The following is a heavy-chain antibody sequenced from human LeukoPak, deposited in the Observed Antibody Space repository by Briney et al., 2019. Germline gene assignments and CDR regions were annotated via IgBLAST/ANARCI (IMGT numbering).Heavy chain of an antibody. D-gene: IGHD6-19*01. CDR3: ARDPTSTYSSGWSFDI. Sequence: GASVKVSCKASGYTFTGYYMHWVRQAPGQGLEWMGWINPNSGGTNYAQKFQGWVTMTRDTSTSTAYMELRSLRSDDTAVYYCARDPTSTYSSGWSFDIWGQGTMVTVSS. J-gene: IGHJ3*02. CDR1: GYTFTGYY. CDR2: INPNSGGT. V-gene: IGHV1-2*04.